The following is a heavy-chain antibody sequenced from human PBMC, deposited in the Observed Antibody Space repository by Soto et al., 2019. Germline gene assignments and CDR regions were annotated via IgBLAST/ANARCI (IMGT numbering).Heavy chain of an antibody. V-gene: IGHV2-5*02. D-gene: IGHD3-22*01. CDR1: GFSLSTSGVG. J-gene: IGHJ5*02. CDR3: AHSLIGYYYDSSGSNWFDP. Sequence: QITLKESGPTLVKPTQTLTLTCTFSGFSLSTSGVGVGWIRQPPGKALEWLARIYWDDDKRYSPSLKSRLTIPKDTSKNQVVLTMTNMDPVDTATYYCAHSLIGYYYDSSGSNWFDPWGQGTLVTVSS. CDR2: IYWDDDK.